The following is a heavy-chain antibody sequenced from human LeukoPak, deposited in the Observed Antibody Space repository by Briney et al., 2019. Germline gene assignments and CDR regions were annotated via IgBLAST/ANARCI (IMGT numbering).Heavy chain of an antibody. Sequence: GGSLRLSCTASGFTFSSYAMSWVRQAPGKGLEWVSALRGSGGNTYYADSVKGRFTISRDNSKNTLYLQMNSLRAEDTAKYHCAKVASLCTSTSCVRGGFDYWGQGTLVTVSS. D-gene: IGHD2-2*01. J-gene: IGHJ4*02. V-gene: IGHV3-23*01. CDR2: LRGSGGNT. CDR3: AKVASLCTSTSCVRGGFDY. CDR1: GFTFSSYA.